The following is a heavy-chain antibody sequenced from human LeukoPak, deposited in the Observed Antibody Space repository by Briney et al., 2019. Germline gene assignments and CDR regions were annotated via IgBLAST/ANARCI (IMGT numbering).Heavy chain of an antibody. V-gene: IGHV4-39*07. CDR1: GGSISSSSYS. J-gene: IGHJ3*02. Sequence: SETLSLTCTVSGGSISSSSYSWGWIRQPPGKGLEWIGTIYYSGSTNYNPSLKSRVTIAVDTSKNQFSLKLSSVTAADTAVYYCARVPPRGMHYDSSGYLVGAFDIWGQGTMVTVSS. D-gene: IGHD3-22*01. CDR3: ARVPPRGMHYDSSGYLVGAFDI. CDR2: IYYSGST.